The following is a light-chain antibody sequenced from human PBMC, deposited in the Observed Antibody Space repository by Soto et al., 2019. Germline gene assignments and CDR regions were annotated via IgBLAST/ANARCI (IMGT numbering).Light chain of an antibody. Sequence: GDRVTITCRASQSISTWLAWYQQKPGKAPKLLIYTASNLESGVPSRFSGSGSGTEFTLTISSLQPDDFATYYCQQYDSYSGLTFGGGTKVEIK. CDR2: TAS. V-gene: IGKV1-5*03. J-gene: IGKJ4*01. CDR3: QQYDSYSGLT. CDR1: QSISTW.